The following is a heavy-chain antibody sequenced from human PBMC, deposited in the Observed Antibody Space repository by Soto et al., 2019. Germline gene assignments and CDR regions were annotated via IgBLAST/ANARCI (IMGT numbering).Heavy chain of an antibody. CDR2: IYPGDSDT. CDR3: ARHVTVVVPAAIPTYYYYGMDV. J-gene: IGHJ6*02. D-gene: IGHD2-2*02. CDR1: GYSFTSYW. V-gene: IGHV5-51*01. Sequence: GESLKISCNGSGYSFTSYWIGWVRQMPWKGLEWMGIIYPGDSDTRYSPSFQGQVTISADKSISTAYLQWSSLKASDTAMYYCARHVTVVVPAAIPTYYYYGMDVWGQGTTV.